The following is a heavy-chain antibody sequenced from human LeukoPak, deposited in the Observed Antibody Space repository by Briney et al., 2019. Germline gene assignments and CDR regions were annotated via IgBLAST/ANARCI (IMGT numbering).Heavy chain of an antibody. CDR3: ARGDYGGNSFPTT. D-gene: IGHD4-23*01. Sequence: GGSLRLSCAASGFTFSSYAMHWVRQAPGKGLEWVAVISYDGSNKYYADSVKGRFTISRDNSKNTLYLQMNSLRAEDTAVYYCARGDYGGNSFPTTWGQGTLVTVSS. CDR2: ISYDGSNK. CDR1: GFTFSSYA. V-gene: IGHV3-30-3*01. J-gene: IGHJ5*02.